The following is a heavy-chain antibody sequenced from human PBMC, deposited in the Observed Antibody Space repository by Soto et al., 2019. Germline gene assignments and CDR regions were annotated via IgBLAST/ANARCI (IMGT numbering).Heavy chain of an antibody. CDR1: GGSFSGDY. CDR2: INHSGIT. CDR3: ARLGDYYQAFDY. Sequence: SETLSLTCAVYGGSFSGDYWNWIRQSPGKGQEWIGEINHSGITNYNPSLKRRATIFVDTSKTQFSLKLTSVTAADTAVYYCARLGDYYQAFDYWGHGALVTVSS. D-gene: IGHD3-22*01. J-gene: IGHJ4*01. V-gene: IGHV4-34*01.